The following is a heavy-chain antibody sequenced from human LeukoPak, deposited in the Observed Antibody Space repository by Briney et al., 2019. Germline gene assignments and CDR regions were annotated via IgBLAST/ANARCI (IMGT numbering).Heavy chain of an antibody. CDR2: IYYSGNT. V-gene: IGHV4-39*01. D-gene: IGHD5-12*01. J-gene: IGHJ1*01. Sequence: SETLSLTCTVSGGSISSNSYYWGWIRQPPGKGLEWIGTIYYSGNTYYNPSLKSRVTISVDTSKNQFSLKLTSVTAADTAMYYCARSSEATVAPIKRYLENWGQGTLVTVSS. CDR1: GGSISSNSYY. CDR3: ARSSEATVAPIKRYLEN.